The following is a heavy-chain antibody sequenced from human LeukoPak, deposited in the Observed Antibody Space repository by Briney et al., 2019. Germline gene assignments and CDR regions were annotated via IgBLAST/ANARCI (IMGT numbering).Heavy chain of an antibody. V-gene: IGHV4-30-2*01. J-gene: IGHJ3*02. CDR2: IYHSGST. CDR1: GGSISSGGYS. D-gene: IGHD3-10*01. CDR3: ARDRSFGEFAFDI. Sequence: KPSQTLSLTCAVSGGSISSGGYSWSWIRQPPGKGLEWIGYIYHSGSTYYNPSLKSRVTISVDRSKNQFSLKLSSVTAADTAVYYCARDRSFGEFAFDIWGQGTMVTVSS.